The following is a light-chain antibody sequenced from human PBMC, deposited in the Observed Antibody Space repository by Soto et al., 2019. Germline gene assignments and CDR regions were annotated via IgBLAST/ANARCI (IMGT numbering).Light chain of an antibody. J-gene: IGLJ2*01. CDR2: DVS. V-gene: IGLV2-14*01. Sequence: QSALTQPASVSGSPGQSITISCTGTSSDVGGYNYVSWYQQHPGKAPKLMIYDVSNRPSGVSNRFSGSKSGNTASLTISGVQAEDEADYYCSSYTSSSTLVVFGGGTKRTVL. CDR1: SSDVGGYNY. CDR3: SSYTSSSTLVV.